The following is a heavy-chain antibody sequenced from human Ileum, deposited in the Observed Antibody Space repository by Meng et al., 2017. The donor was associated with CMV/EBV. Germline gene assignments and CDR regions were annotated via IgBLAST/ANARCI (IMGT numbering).Heavy chain of an antibody. V-gene: IGHV1-18*01. J-gene: IGHJ4*02. D-gene: IGHD2-2*01. Sequence: ASVKVSCKASNYTFTSYGIIWVRQAPGQGLEWMGWIGAYNGDTNYAQKLQGRVTMTTDTSTSTAYMELRSLRSDDTAVYYCARHSCSTSSCHFDFWGQGTLVTVSS. CDR1: NYTFTSYG. CDR3: ARHSCSTSSCHFDF. CDR2: IGAYNGDT.